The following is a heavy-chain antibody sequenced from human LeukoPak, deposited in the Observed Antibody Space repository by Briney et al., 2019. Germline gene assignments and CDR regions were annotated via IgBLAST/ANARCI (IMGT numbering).Heavy chain of an antibody. V-gene: IGHV4-31*03. CDR3: GGNYGTSDGYYYMDV. CDR2: IYYSGST. J-gene: IGHJ6*03. D-gene: IGHD4-23*01. Sequence: KTSETLSLTCTVSGGSISIGGYYWSWIRQHPGKGLEWIGYIYYSGSTYYNPSLKSRVTISVDTSKNQFSLKLSSVTAADTAVYYCGGNYGTSDGYYYMDVWGKGTTVTVSS. CDR1: GGSISIGGYY.